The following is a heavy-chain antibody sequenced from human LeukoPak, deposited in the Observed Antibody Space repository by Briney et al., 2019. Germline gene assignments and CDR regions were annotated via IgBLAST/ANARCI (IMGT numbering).Heavy chain of an antibody. CDR1: GYTFTNFD. CDR2: ISAYNGNT. J-gene: IGHJ5*02. V-gene: IGHV1-18*01. D-gene: IGHD3-10*01. CDR3: ARGPTLLWFGELPRGDWFDP. Sequence: ASVKVSCKASGYTFTNFDINWVRQATGQGLEWMGWISAYNGNTNYAQKLQGRVTMTTDTSTSTAYMELRSLRSDDTAVYYCARGPTLLWFGELPRGDWFDPWGQGTLVTVSS.